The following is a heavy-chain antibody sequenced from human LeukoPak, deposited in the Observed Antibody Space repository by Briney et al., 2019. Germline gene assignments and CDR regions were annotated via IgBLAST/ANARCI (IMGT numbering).Heavy chain of an antibody. Sequence: ASVKVSCKASGYTFTSYGISWVRQAPGQGLGWMGWISAYNGNTNYAQKLQGRVTMTTDTSTSTAYMELRSLRSDDTAVYYCAKDGSPYSSRYFDYWGQGTLVTVSS. J-gene: IGHJ4*02. CDR1: GYTFTSYG. D-gene: IGHD6-19*01. V-gene: IGHV1-18*01. CDR2: ISAYNGNT. CDR3: AKDGSPYSSRYFDY.